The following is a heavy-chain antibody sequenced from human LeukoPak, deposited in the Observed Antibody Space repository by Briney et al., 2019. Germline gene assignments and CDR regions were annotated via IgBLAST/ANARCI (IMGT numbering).Heavy chain of an antibody. V-gene: IGHV4-39*01. CDR2: MYYSGST. CDR3: ARLLHSSSLIDY. D-gene: IGHD6-6*01. CDR1: GGSISSSSYY. J-gene: IGHJ4*02. Sequence: SETLSLTCTVSGGSISSSSYYWGWIRQPPGKGLDWIGSMYYSGSTYYKPSLKSRVTISVDTSKNQCSLKLSSVTAADTAVYYCARLLHSSSLIDYWGQGTLVTVSS.